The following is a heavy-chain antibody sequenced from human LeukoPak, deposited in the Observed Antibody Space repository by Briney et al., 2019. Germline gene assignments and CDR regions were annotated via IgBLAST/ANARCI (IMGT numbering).Heavy chain of an antibody. Sequence: GGSLRLSCAASGFTFSSYWMSWVRQAPGKGLEWGSSISRGGNSKYSADSVKGRFTISRDNAKNSLDLQMDSLRPEDTAVYYCARDQFLDSWGQGTLVTVSS. CDR2: ISRGGNSK. V-gene: IGHV3-21*04. CDR1: GFTFSSYW. J-gene: IGHJ4*02. CDR3: ARDQFLDS.